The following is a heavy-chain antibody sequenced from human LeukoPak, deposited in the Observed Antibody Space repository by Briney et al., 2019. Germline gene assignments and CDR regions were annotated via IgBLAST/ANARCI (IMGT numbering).Heavy chain of an antibody. CDR3: ARDATGYSYGRGAFDI. CDR2: INHSGST. V-gene: IGHV4-34*01. J-gene: IGHJ3*02. D-gene: IGHD5-18*01. CDR1: GGSFSGYY. Sequence: SETLSLTCAVYGGSFSGYYRSWIRQPPGKGLEWIGEINHSGSTNYNPSLKSRVTISVDTSKNQFSLKLSSVTAADTAVYYCARDATGYSYGRGAFDIWGQGTMVTVSS.